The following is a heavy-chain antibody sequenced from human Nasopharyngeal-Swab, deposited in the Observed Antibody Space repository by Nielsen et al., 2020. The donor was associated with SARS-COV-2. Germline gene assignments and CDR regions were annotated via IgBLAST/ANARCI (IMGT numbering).Heavy chain of an antibody. V-gene: IGHV5-51*01. CDR2: IYPGDSDT. CDR3: ARHWQYCSGTSCYRRGWFDP. D-gene: IGHD2-2*01. J-gene: IGHJ5*02. CDR1: GYSFTSYW. Sequence: GESLKISCQGSGYSFTSYWIGWVRQMPGKGLEWMGIIYPGDSDTRSSPSFQGQVTISADKSISTAYLQWSSLKASDTALYYCARHWQYCSGTSCYRRGWFDPWGQGTLVTVSS.